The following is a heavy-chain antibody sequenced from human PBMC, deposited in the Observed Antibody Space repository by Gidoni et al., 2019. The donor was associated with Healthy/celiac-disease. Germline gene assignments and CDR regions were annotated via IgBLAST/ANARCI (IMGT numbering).Heavy chain of an antibody. V-gene: IGHV1-69*04. CDR3: ARSPANDYVWGSYRPFDY. D-gene: IGHD3-16*02. CDR1: GGTFSSYA. J-gene: IGHJ4*02. CDR2: IIPIFGIA. Sequence: QVQLVQSGAEVQKPGSSVKVSCKASGGTFSSYAISWVRQAPGQGLEWMGRIIPIFGIANYAQKFQGRVTITADKSTSTAYMELSSLRSEDTAVYYCARSPANDYVWGSYRPFDYWGQGTLVTVSS.